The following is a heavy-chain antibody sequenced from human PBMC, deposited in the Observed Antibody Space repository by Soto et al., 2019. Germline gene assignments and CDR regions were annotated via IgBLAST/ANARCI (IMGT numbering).Heavy chain of an antibody. Sequence: SETLSLTXAVSGVSISSGNWWTWVRQTPQRGLEYIGEIFHDGTANYYPSFERRVAISVDTSKNQFSLKLTSVTAADTAIYLCARLVYDTRLNYMYFDFWGQGALVTVSP. V-gene: IGHV4-4*02. J-gene: IGHJ4*02. CDR1: GVSISSGNW. D-gene: IGHD2-8*01. CDR3: ARLVYDTRLNYMYFDF. CDR2: IFHDGTA.